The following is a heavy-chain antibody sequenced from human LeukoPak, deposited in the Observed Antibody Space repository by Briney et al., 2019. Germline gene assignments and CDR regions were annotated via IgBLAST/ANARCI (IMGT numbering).Heavy chain of an antibody. CDR2: IYSGGTT. CDR1: GFNVSSNS. D-gene: IGHD6-19*01. CDR3: ARSAVTGPGWIDP. V-gene: IGHV3-53*01. Sequence: GGSLRLSCAASGFNVSSNSMNWVRQAPGKGLEWVSLIYSGGTTYYADSVKGRFTISRHNSKNTLYLQMNGLRAEDTAVYYCARSAVTGPGWIDPWGQGTLVTVSS. J-gene: IGHJ5*02.